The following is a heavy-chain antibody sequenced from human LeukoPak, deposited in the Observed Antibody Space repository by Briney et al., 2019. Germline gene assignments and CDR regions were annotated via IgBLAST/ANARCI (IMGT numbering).Heavy chain of an antibody. CDR1: GGSISSGGYS. V-gene: IGHV4-30-2*01. D-gene: IGHD6-25*01. CDR3: ARADWQRSLDY. J-gene: IGHJ4*02. CDR2: IYHSGST. Sequence: PSETLSLTCAVSGGSISSGGYSWSWIRQPPGKGLEWIGYIYHSGSTYYNPSLKSRVTISVDRSKNQFSLKLSSVTAADTTVYYCARADWQRSLDYWGQGTLVTVSS.